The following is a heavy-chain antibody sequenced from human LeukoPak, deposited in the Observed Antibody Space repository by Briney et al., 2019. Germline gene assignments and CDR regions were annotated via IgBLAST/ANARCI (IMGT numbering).Heavy chain of an antibody. Sequence: PSGTLSLTRTVSGYSISSGYYWGWIRQPPGKGMEWIGSIYHSGSAYYNPSLKCRVTISVDTSKNQFSLKLSSVTAADTAVYYCARAISTVAGGGTFDYWGQGTLVTVSS. CDR3: ARAISTVAGGGTFDY. D-gene: IGHD6-19*01. CDR1: GYSISSGYY. V-gene: IGHV4-38-2*02. CDR2: IYHSGSA. J-gene: IGHJ4*02.